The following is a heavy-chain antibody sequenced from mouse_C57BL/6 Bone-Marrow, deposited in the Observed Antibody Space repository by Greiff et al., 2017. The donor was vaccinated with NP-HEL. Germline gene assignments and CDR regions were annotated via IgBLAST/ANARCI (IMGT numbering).Heavy chain of an antibody. Sequence: QVQLQQPGAELVKPGASVKMSCKASGYTFTSYWITWVKQRPGQGLEWIGDIYPGSGSTTYNEKFKSKATLTVDTSSSTAYMQLSSLTSEDSAVYYCARALTGAYYFDYWGQGTTLTVSS. CDR2: IYPGSGST. J-gene: IGHJ2*01. CDR1: GYTFTSYW. CDR3: ARALTGAYYFDY. D-gene: IGHD4-1*01. V-gene: IGHV1-55*01.